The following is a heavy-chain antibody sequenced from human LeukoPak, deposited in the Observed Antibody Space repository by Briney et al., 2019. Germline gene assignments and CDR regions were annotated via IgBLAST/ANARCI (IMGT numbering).Heavy chain of an antibody. CDR2: LIVSGITT. CDR1: GLTFSNSA. J-gene: IGHJ4*01. Sequence: GGSLRLSCAASGLTFSNSAMSWVRQAPGKGLEWVSTLIVSGITTYYADSVKGRFTISRDNSKNTLYLQMNSLRAEDTAVYYCAKGLYSSGWSYFDYWGHGTVVTV. V-gene: IGHV3-23*01. CDR3: AKGLYSSGWSYFDY. D-gene: IGHD6-19*01.